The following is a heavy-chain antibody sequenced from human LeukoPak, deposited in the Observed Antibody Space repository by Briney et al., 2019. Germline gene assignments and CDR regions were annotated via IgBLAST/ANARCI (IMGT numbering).Heavy chain of an antibody. CDR3: ARDQYNYGYVSWFDP. Sequence: GGSLRLSCAASGLTFSSYERNWVGLAPGKGLEWVSYISESGSAIYYADSVKGRFTISRDNAKNSLYLQMNSLRAEDTAVYYCARDQYNYGYVSWFDPWGQGTLVTVSS. CDR1: GLTFSSYE. J-gene: IGHJ5*02. D-gene: IGHD5-18*01. V-gene: IGHV3-48*03. CDR2: ISESGSAI.